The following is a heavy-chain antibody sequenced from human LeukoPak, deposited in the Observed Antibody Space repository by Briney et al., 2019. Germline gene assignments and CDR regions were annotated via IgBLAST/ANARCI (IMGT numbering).Heavy chain of an antibody. CDR1: GGSISDYY. Sequence: SETLSLTSTVSGGSISDYYWSWIRQPPGKGLEWIGYIYYSGSTKYNPSLKSRVTISIDTSNNQFSLKLSSVTAADTAVYYCARGVESGSYVGGYYFDYWGQGALVTVSS. D-gene: IGHD1-26*01. CDR2: IYYSGST. V-gene: IGHV4-59*01. J-gene: IGHJ4*02. CDR3: ARGVESGSYVGGYYFDY.